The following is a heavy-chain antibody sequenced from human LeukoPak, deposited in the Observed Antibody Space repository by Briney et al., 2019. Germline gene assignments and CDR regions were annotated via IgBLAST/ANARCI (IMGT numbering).Heavy chain of an antibody. CDR1: GFIFSSYA. D-gene: IGHD1-26*01. Sequence: PGGSLRLSCAASGFIFSSYAMHLVRQAPGKGLEYVSAISRNGGSTYYANTVKGRFTIYRDNYKNRLYLQMGSVRAEDMAVYYCAREISGSYFDYFDYWGQGTLVTVSS. V-gene: IGHV3-64*01. CDR2: ISRNGGST. J-gene: IGHJ4*02. CDR3: AREISGSYFDYFDY.